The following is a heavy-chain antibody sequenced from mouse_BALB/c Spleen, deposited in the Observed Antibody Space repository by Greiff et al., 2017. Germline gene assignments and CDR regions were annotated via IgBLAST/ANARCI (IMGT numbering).Heavy chain of an antibody. CDR3: ARSRQLGLQDYFDY. CDR2: ISSGSSTI. CDR1: GFTFSSFG. J-gene: IGHJ2*01. Sequence: EVQGVESGGGLVQPGGSRKLSCAASGFTFSSFGMHWVRQAPEKGLEWVAYISSGSSTIYYADTVKGRFTISRDNPKNTLFLQMTSLRSEDTAMYYCARSRQLGLQDYFDYWGQGTTLTVSS. D-gene: IGHD3-2*01. V-gene: IGHV5-17*02.